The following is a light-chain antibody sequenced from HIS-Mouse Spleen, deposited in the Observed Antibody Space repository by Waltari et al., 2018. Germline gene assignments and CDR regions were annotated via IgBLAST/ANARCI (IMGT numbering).Light chain of an antibody. CDR1: PLPKKY. CDR2: EDS. J-gene: IGLJ2*01. Sequence: SYELTQPPSVSVSPGQTARITCSGDPLPKKYAYWYQQKSGQAPVLVIYEDSKRPSGIPARFSGSSSGTMATLTISGAQVGDEADYYWYSTDSSGNHRVFGGGTKLTVL. V-gene: IGLV3-10*01. CDR3: YSTDSSGNHRV.